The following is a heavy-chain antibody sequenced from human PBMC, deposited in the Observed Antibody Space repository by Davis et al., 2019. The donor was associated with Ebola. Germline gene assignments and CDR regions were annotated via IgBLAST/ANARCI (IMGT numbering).Heavy chain of an antibody. Sequence: PSETLSLTCTVSGDSISSGGSYWSWIRQRPGKGLEWLGYIHHSGSSRHNPSLKSLFTISMDTSKSQFSLNLISVTAADTALYFCARVIYGGNFYFDSWGQGTLVNVSS. V-gene: IGHV4-31*01. CDR3: ARVIYGGNFYFDS. CDR1: GDSISSGGSY. D-gene: IGHD4-23*01. CDR2: IHHSGSS. J-gene: IGHJ4*02.